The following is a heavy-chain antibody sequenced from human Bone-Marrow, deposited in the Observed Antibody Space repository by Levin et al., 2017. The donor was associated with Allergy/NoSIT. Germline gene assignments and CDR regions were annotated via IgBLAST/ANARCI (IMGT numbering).Heavy chain of an antibody. Sequence: LSLTCAASGFRFDDYAMNWVRQGPGKGLEWVSGISWNSGSIGYADSVKGRITISRDNAKNSLYLQMDSLRIEDTAVYYCVKGGGWYYNLYGMDVWGQGTTVTVYS. CDR2: ISWNSGSI. CDR3: VKGGGWYYNLYGMDV. D-gene: IGHD6-19*01. J-gene: IGHJ6*02. CDR1: GFRFDDYA. V-gene: IGHV3-9*01.